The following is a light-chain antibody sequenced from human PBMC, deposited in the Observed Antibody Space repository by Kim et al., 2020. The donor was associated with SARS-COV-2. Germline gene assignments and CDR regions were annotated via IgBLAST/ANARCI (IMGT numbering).Light chain of an antibody. CDR2: LNNDGSH. J-gene: IGLJ3*02. CDR1: SGHSSYA. Sequence: QLVLTQSPSASASLGASVRLTCTLSSGHSSYAIAWHQQQPEKGPRYLMKLNNDGSHTKGDGIPDRFSGSSSGAERYLTISSLQSEDDAYYYCQTSGTGIRVFGAGTQLTVL. V-gene: IGLV4-69*01. CDR3: QTSGTGIRV.